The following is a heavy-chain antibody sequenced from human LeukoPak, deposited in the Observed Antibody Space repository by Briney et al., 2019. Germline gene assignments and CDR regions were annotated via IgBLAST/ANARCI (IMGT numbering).Heavy chain of an antibody. CDR1: GGSFSGYY. D-gene: IGHD3-10*01. CDR3: ARHRGRYYDSGSYYYFDY. Sequence: SETLSLTCAVYGGSFSGYYWSWIRQPPGKGPEWIGEINHSGSTNYNPSLKSRVTISVDTSKNQFSLNLSSVTAADTAVYYCARHRGRYYDSGSYYYFDYWGQGTLVTVSS. CDR2: INHSGST. J-gene: IGHJ4*02. V-gene: IGHV4-34*01.